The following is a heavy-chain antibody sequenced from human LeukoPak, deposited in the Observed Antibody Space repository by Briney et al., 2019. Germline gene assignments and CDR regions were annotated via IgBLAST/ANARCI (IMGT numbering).Heavy chain of an antibody. CDR1: GGYIGSYY. J-gene: IGHJ6*03. D-gene: IGHD4-17*01. CDR2: IHTSENT. CDR3: AREGDYGDYSKSFYYMDV. Sequence: PSETLTLTCTVSGGYIGSYYWSWIRQSAGKGLEWIGRIHTSENTDYNPSLKSRVTMSVGMSTSQFCLRLTSVNAADTAVYYWAREGDYGDYSKSFYYMDVWGKGGTVTVSS. V-gene: IGHV4-4*07.